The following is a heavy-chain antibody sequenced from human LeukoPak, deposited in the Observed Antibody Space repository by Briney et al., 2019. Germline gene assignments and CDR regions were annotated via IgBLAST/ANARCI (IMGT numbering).Heavy chain of an antibody. V-gene: IGHV4-34*01. D-gene: IGHD3-22*01. CDR3: ARGLKGYYDSSGYYRRYYFDY. Sequence: SETLSLTCAVYGGSFSGYYWSWIRQPPGKGLEWIGEINHSGSTNYNPSLKSRVTISVDTSKNQFSLKLSSVTAADTAVYYCARGLKGYYDSSGYYRRYYFDYWGQGTLVTVSS. CDR2: INHSGST. J-gene: IGHJ4*02. CDR1: GGSFSGYY.